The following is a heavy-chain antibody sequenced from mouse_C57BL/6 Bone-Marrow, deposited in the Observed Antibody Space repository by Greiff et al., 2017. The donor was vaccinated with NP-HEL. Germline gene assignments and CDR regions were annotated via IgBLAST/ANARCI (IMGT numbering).Heavy chain of an antibody. J-gene: IGHJ2*01. CDR1: GYTFTSYW. V-gene: IGHV1-5*01. D-gene: IGHD1-1*01. CDR3: TRSRRDYYGRSLDY. Sequence: VQLQQSGPVLARPGASVKMSCKTSGYTFTSYWMHWVKQRPGQGLEWIGAIYPGNSDTSYNQKFKGKATLTAVTSASTAYMELSSLTNEDSAFYYCTRSRRDYYGRSLDYWGQGTTLTVSS. CDR2: IYPGNSDT.